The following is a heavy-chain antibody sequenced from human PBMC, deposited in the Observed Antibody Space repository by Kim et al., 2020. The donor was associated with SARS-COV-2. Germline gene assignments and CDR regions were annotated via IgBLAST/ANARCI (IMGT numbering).Heavy chain of an antibody. V-gene: IGHV5-51*01. J-gene: IGHJ4*02. CDR3: ARHAQHLDRFDY. Sequence: RYSPSFQGQVPISAAKSISTAYLQWSSLKASDTAMYYCARHAQHLDRFDYWGQGTLVTVSS.